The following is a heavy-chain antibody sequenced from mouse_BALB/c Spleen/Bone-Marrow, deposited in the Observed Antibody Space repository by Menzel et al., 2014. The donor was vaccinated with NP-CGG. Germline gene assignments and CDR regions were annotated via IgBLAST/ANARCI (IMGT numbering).Heavy chain of an antibody. J-gene: IGHJ4*01. Sequence: QVQLQQSGAELVRPGVSVKISCKGSGYTFTDYAMHWVKQSHAKSLEWIGVISTYYGDASYNQKFKGKATMTVDKSSSTAYMELARLTSGDSAIYYCAREVRDDYAMDYWGQGTSVTVSS. CDR2: ISTYYGDA. CDR3: AREVRDDYAMDY. CDR1: GYTFTDYA. V-gene: IGHV1S137*01. D-gene: IGHD2-14*01.